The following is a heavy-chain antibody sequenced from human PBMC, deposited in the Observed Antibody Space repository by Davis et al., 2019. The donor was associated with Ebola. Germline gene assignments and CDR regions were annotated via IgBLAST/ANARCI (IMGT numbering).Heavy chain of an antibody. CDR1: GFAFSSYV. Sequence: GGSLRLSCAASGFAFSSYVMSWVRQAPGKGLEWVSTLGTSADTYYADSVKGRFTISRDNSENTLYLQMNNLRDEDTAMYYCVQHGPGDFWYFGLWGRGTLVTVSS. D-gene: IGHD4-17*01. V-gene: IGHV3-23*01. J-gene: IGHJ2*01. CDR3: VQHGPGDFWYFGL. CDR2: LGTSADT.